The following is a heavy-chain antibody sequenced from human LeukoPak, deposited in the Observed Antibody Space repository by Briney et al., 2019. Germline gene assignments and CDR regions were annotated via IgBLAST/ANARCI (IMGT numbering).Heavy chain of an antibody. J-gene: IGHJ6*02. D-gene: IGHD3-3*01. CDR3: ARRSTIFYGMDV. CDR1: GYSFTSYW. V-gene: IGHV5-51*01. Sequence: KVSCKASGYSFTSYWIAWVRQMPGKGLEWMGIIYPGDSETRYSPSFQGQVTISADKSISSVYLQWSSLKASDTATYYCARRSTIFYGMDVWGQGTTVTVSS. CDR2: IYPGDSET.